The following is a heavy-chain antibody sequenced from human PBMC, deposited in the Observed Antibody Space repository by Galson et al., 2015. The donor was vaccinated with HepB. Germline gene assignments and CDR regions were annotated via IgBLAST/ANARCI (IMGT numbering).Heavy chain of an antibody. CDR2: ICGSGGST. Sequence: SCAASGFTFSSYAMSWVRQTPGKGLEWVSGICGSGGSTYYADSVKGRFTISRDNSKNTLYLQMNSLRAEDTAVYYCAKESHLSSGWWFDYWGQGALVTVSS. V-gene: IGHV3-23*01. J-gene: IGHJ4*02. D-gene: IGHD3-22*01. CDR1: GFTFSSYA. CDR3: AKESHLSSGWWFDY.